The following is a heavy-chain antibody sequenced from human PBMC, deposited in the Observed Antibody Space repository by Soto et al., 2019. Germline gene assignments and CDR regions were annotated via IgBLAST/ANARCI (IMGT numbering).Heavy chain of an antibody. CDR3: ARDSEGTAARRGPFDY. CDR2: IYYSGST. J-gene: IGHJ4*02. V-gene: IGHV4-59*01. Sequence: QVQLQESGPGLVKPSETLSLTCTVSGGSISSYYWSWIRQPPGKGLEWIGYIYYSGSTNYNPSLKSRVTISVDTSKNQFSLKLSSVTAADTAVYYCARDSEGTAARRGPFDYWGQGTLVTVSS. D-gene: IGHD6-6*01. CDR1: GGSISSYY.